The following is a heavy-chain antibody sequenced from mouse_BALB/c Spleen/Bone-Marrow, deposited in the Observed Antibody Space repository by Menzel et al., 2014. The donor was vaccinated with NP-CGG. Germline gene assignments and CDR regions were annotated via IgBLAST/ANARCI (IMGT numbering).Heavy chain of an antibody. J-gene: IGHJ3*01. CDR2: IYPGNSDT. D-gene: IGHD2-4*01. V-gene: IGHV1-5*01. Sequence: EGQLQQSGTVLARPGASVKMSCKASGYTFTSYWMHWVKQRPGQGLEWIGAIYPGNSDTSYNQKFKGKAKLTAVTSTSTAYMELSSLTNEDSAVYYCTRVITTGSAWFAYWGQGTLVTVSA. CDR3: TRVITTGSAWFAY. CDR1: GYTFTSYW.